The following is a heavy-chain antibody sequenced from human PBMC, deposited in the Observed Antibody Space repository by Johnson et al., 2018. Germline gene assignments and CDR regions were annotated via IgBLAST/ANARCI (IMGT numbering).Heavy chain of an antibody. CDR1: GGTFSSYA. D-gene: IGHD5-18*01. J-gene: IGHJ6*02. V-gene: IGHV1-69*01. CDR2: IIPIFGTA. CDR3: ARVTGYSYGQYYSSGMDV. Sequence: QVQLVESGAEVKKPGSSVKVSCKASGGTFSSYAISWVRQAPGQGLEWMGGIIPIFGTANYAQKFEGRVTMTADESTSTAYMELSSLRSEDTAVCYCARVTGYSYGQYYSSGMDVWGQGTTVTVSS.